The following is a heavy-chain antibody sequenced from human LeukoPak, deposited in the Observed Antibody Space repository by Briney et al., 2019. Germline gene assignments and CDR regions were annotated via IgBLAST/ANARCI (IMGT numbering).Heavy chain of an antibody. V-gene: IGHV4-39*01. J-gene: IGHJ4*02. CDR3: ARRGGAAAGTPIDY. CDR1: GGSISSSSYY. CDR2: IYYSGST. Sequence: PSETLSLTCTVSGGSISSSSYYWGWIRQPPGKGLEWIGSIYYSGSTYYNPSLKGRVTISVDTSKNQFSLKLSSVTAADTAVYYCARRGGAAAGTPIDYWGQGTLVTVSS. D-gene: IGHD6-13*01.